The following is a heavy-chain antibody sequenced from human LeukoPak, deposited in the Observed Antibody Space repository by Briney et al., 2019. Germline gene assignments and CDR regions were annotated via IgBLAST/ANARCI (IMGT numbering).Heavy chain of an antibody. Sequence: AGGSLRLSCGASGFTFRSYEMNWVRQAPGKGLEWVPYISTSGSPIYYADSVKGRFTISRDNANNSLYLQMNSLRAEDTAVYYCARETSPFDCWGQGTLVTVSS. CDR1: GFTFRSYE. J-gene: IGHJ4*02. CDR3: ARETSPFDC. V-gene: IGHV3-48*03. CDR2: ISTSGSPI.